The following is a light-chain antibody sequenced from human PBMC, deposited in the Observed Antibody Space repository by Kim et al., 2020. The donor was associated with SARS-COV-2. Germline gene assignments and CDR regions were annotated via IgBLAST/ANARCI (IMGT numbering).Light chain of an antibody. J-gene: IGKJ2*01. CDR1: QSVSSN. V-gene: IGKV3-15*01. CDR2: GAS. CDR3: QQYNNWPYT. Sequence: EIVMTQSPATLSVSPGERATLSCRASQSVSSNLAWYQQKPGQAPRLLIYGASSRATGFPARFSGSGSGTEFTLTISGLQSEDFAVYYCQQYNNWPYTFGQGTKLEI.